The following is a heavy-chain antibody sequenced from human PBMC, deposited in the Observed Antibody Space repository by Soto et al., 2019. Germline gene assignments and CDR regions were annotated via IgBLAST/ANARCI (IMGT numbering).Heavy chain of an antibody. V-gene: IGHV2-5*02. Sequence: QITLKESGPTLVKPTQTLTLTCTFSGFSLSASGVAVGWIRQPPGKALEWLALIYWDDDKRYSPSLKSRITITKDTSKNQVVLTMTNMDPVDTATCYCAHWYCSGGDCQQFDYWGQGTLVTVSS. CDR3: AHWYCSGGDCQQFDY. J-gene: IGHJ4*02. D-gene: IGHD2-15*01. CDR1: GFSLSASGVA. CDR2: IYWDDDK.